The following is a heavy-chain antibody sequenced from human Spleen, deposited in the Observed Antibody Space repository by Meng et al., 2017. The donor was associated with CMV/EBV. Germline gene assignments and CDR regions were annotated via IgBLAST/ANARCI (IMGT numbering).Heavy chain of an antibody. V-gene: IGHV1-2*02. CDR1: GFPFTGYH. J-gene: IGHJ6*02. CDR3: ARKVLSHYYYYGMDV. Sequence: ASVKVSCKASGFPFTGYHIHWVRQAPGQGLEWMGWINHNNGDTNYAQKFQGRVSMTRDTSVSTAYMDLSRLRSDDTAVYYCARKVLSHYYYYGMDVWGQGTSVTVSS. CDR2: INHNNGDT.